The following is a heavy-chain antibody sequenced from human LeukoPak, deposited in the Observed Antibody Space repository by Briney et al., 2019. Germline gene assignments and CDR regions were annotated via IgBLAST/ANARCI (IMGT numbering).Heavy chain of an antibody. J-gene: IGHJ6*02. D-gene: IGHD3-3*01. V-gene: IGHV3-30*18. CDR2: ISYDGSNK. CDR1: GFTFSSYG. CDR3: AKDLTIFGGRGMDV. Sequence: GRSLRLSCAASGFTFSSYGMHWVRQAPGKGLEWVAVISYDGSNKYYADSVKGRFTISRDNSKNTLYLQMNGLRAEDTAVYYCAKDLTIFGGRGMDVWGQGTTVTVSS.